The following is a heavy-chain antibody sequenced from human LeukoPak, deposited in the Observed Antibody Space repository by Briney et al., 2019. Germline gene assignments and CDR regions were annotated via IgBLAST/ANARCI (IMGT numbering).Heavy chain of an antibody. J-gene: IGHJ4*02. Sequence: PGGSLRLSCAASGFTFSSYAMSWVRQAPGKGLEWVSAISGSGGNTYYADSVKGRFTISRDNSKNTLYLQMNSLRAEDTAVYYCAKRSVASGSGFDYWGQGTLVTVSS. D-gene: IGHD1-26*01. CDR3: AKRSVASGSGFDY. V-gene: IGHV3-23*01. CDR1: GFTFSSYA. CDR2: ISGSGGNT.